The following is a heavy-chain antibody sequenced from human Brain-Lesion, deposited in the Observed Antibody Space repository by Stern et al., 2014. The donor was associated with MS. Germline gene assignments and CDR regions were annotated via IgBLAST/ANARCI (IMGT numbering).Heavy chain of an antibody. CDR1: GGSVSSTSYA. Sequence: VQLVESGPGLVKPSETLSLTCTVAGGSVSSTSYAWAWIRQPPGKGLGWIGAIYYSGNTYYSPSLKSRLPISLETSKNQFSLQLRSVTAADTAVYYCAGEEDIRYCSGGSCTGNWFDPWGQGTLVTVSS. CDR3: AGEEDIRYCSGGSCTGNWFDP. V-gene: IGHV4-39*01. D-gene: IGHD2-15*01. J-gene: IGHJ5*02. CDR2: IYYSGNT.